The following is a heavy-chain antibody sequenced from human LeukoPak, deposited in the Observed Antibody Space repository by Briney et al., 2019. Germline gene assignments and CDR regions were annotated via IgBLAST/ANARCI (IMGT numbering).Heavy chain of an antibody. CDR3: ARDGSGSYYIF. CDR1: GGSISSSSYY. Sequence: SETLSLTCTVSGGSISSSSYYWGWIRQPPGKGLEWIGGIYYSGSTYYNPSLKSRVTISVDTSKNQFSLKLSSVTAADTAVYYCARDGSGSYYIFWGQGTLVTVSS. CDR2: IYYSGST. V-gene: IGHV4-39*07. D-gene: IGHD3-10*01. J-gene: IGHJ4*02.